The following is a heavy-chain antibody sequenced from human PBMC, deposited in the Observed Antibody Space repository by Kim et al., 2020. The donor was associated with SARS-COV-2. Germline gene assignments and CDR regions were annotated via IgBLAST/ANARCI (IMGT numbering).Heavy chain of an antibody. Sequence: AQKLQGRVTMTTDTSTSTAYMELRSLRSDDTAVYYCARDSRIAVAGYFDYWGQGTLVTVSS. J-gene: IGHJ4*02. V-gene: IGHV1-18*01. CDR3: ARDSRIAVAGYFDY. D-gene: IGHD6-19*01.